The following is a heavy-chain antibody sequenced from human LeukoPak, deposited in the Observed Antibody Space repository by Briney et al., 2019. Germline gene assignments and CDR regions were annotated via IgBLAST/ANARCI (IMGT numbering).Heavy chain of an antibody. CDR1: GYSFTSYW. CDR2: IYPGDSDT. Sequence: GESLKISCKGSGYSFTSYWIGWVRQMPGKGLEWMGIIYPGDSDTRYSPSFQGQVTISADKSISTAYLQWSSLKASDTAMYYCARLGLLGELSFHFDYWGQGTLVTVSS. J-gene: IGHJ4*02. D-gene: IGHD3-16*02. CDR3: ARLGLLGELSFHFDY. V-gene: IGHV5-51*01.